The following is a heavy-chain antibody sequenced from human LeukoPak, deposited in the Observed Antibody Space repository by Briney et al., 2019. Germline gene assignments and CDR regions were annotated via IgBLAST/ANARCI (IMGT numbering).Heavy chain of an antibody. CDR1: GFTFSSYA. CDR2: ISYDGSNK. Sequence: GGSLRLSCAAAGFTFSSYAMHWVRQAPGKGLGWVAVISYDGSNKYYADSGEGRFTSSRDNSKNTLYLQMNSLRAEDTAVYYCARVGTAMVRFYYFDYWGQGTLVTVSS. J-gene: IGHJ4*02. D-gene: IGHD5-18*01. V-gene: IGHV3-30-3*01. CDR3: ARVGTAMVRFYYFDY.